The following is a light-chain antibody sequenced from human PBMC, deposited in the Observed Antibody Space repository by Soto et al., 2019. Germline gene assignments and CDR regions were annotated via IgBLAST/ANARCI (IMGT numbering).Light chain of an antibody. CDR3: QQFNSSTFT. CDR1: QAILRS. V-gene: IGKV1-9*01. CDR2: NVS. Sequence: IQLTQSPSFLSASVGDRLTITCRASQAILRSLAWYQQKPGKAPTLLISNVSTLQSRVPSRFIGSRSVTEFTLTIISLQPEDVATYYCQQFNSSTFTFRGGTKVE. J-gene: IGKJ4*02.